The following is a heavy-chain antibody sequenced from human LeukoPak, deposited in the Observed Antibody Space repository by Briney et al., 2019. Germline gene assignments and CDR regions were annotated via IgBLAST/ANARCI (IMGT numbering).Heavy chain of an antibody. V-gene: IGHV3-23*01. Sequence: GGSLRLSCAASGFTFRNYWMSWVRQAPGKGLEWVSTISGSSDTTYYADSVKGRFTISRDNSKSTLYRQMNSLRAEDTAIYYCATTLGYTYGYWGQGTLVTVSS. CDR2: ISGSSDTT. CDR3: ATTLGYTYGY. CDR1: GFTFRNYW. J-gene: IGHJ4*02. D-gene: IGHD5-18*01.